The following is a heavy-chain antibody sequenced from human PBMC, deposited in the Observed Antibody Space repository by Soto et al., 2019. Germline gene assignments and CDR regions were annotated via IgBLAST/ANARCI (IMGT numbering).Heavy chain of an antibody. CDR1: GYTFTSYY. J-gene: IGHJ6*03. Sequence: ASVKVSCKASGYTFTSYYMHWVRQAPGQGLEWMGIINPSGGSTSYAQKFQGRVTMTRDTSTSTVYMELSSLRSEDTAVYYCARDYEMDSSSWYYYYYYMDVWGKGTTVTVS. V-gene: IGHV1-46*03. CDR3: ARDYEMDSSSWYYYYYYMDV. D-gene: IGHD6-13*01. CDR2: INPSGGST.